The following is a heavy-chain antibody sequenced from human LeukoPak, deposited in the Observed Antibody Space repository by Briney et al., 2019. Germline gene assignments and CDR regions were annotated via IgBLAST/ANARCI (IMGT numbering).Heavy chain of an antibody. D-gene: IGHD5-18*01. J-gene: IGHJ4*02. CDR3: ARGLWGAMAYFFDY. CDR2: IYYSGST. V-gene: IGHV4-59*01. CDR1: GGSISSYY. Sequence: PSETLSLTCTVSGGSISSYYWSWIRQPPGKGLEWIGYIYYSGSTNYNPSLKSRVTISVDTSKNQFSLKLSSVTAADPAVYYCARGLWGAMAYFFDYWGQGTLVTVSS.